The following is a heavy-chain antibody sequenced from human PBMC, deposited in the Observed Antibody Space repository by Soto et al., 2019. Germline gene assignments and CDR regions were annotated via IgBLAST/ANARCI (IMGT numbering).Heavy chain of an antibody. CDR2: INPSGGST. D-gene: IGHD3-22*01. Sequence: ASVKVSCKASGYTFTSYYMHWVRQAPGQGLEWMGIINPSGGSTSYAQKFQGRVTMTRDMSTSTVYMELSSLRSEDTAVYYCAREYYYDSSGYFPIPFDYWGQGTLVTVSS. CDR3: AREYYYDSSGYFPIPFDY. V-gene: IGHV1-46*01. J-gene: IGHJ4*02. CDR1: GYTFTSYY.